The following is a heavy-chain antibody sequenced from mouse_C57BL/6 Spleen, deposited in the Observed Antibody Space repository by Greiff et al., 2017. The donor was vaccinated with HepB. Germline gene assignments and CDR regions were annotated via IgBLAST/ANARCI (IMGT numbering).Heavy chain of an antibody. J-gene: IGHJ2*01. CDR1: GYTFTSYW. CDR3: ARIKKVVATYFDY. D-gene: IGHD1-1*01. Sequence: VQLQQSGAELVKAGASVKMSCKASGYTFTSYWMHWVKQRLGQGLEWFAETSPTNGRTYYNEKFKSKATLTVDKSSSTAYMLLSGPTFEDSAVYYCARIKKVVATYFDYWGQGTTLTGSS. CDR2: TSPTNGRT. V-gene: IGHV1S81*02.